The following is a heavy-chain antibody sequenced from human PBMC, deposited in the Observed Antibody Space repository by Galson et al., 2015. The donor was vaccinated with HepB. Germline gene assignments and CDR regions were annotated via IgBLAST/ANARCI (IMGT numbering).Heavy chain of an antibody. CDR3: ARQRSVSGEPTWIDY. D-gene: IGHD4-17*01. V-gene: IGHV4-59*08. CDR2: IYYSGST. J-gene: IGHJ4*02. Sequence: LTCTVSGGSISSYYWSWIRQPPGKGLEWIGYIYYSGSTNYNPSLKSRVTISVDTSKNQFSLKLSSVTAADTAVYYCARQRSVSGEPTWIDYWGQGTLVTVSS. CDR1: GGSISSYY.